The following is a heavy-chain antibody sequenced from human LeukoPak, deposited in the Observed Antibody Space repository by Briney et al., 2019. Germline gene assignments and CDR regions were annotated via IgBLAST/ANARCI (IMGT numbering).Heavy chain of an antibody. Sequence: PSQTLSLTCAVSGGSISSGGYSWSWIRQPPGKGLEWIGYIYHSGSTYYNPSLKSRVTISVDRSKNQFSLKLSSVTAADTAVYYCARVEMGESFDYWGQGTLVTVPS. CDR2: IYHSGST. CDR3: ARVEMGESFDY. V-gene: IGHV4-30-2*01. D-gene: IGHD3-16*01. J-gene: IGHJ4*02. CDR1: GGSISSGGYS.